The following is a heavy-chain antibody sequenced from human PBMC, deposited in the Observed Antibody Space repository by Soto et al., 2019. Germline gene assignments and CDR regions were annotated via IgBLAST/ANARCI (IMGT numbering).Heavy chain of an antibody. CDR1: GGTFDSYV. D-gene: IGHD3-10*01. Sequence: SVKVSCKASGGTFDSYVISWLRQAPGQGLEWMGGIMPIFGTPNYAQKFRGRVTISADESTSTAYLELSSLTSDDTAVYYCARVHSSGIFYFVDPWGQGTMVTVYS. CDR2: IMPIFGTP. CDR3: ARVHSSGIFYFVDP. V-gene: IGHV1-69*13. J-gene: IGHJ5*02.